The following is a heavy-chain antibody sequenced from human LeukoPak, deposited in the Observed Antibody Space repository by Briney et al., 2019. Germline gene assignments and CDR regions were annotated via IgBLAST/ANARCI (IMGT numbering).Heavy chain of an antibody. CDR3: ASLVPYYGSGSYYKTFDY. V-gene: IGHV1-8*01. D-gene: IGHD3-10*01. Sequence: GASVKVSCKASGYTFTSYDINWVRQATGQGLEWMGWMNPNSGNTGYAQKLQGRVTMTRNTSISTAYMELSSLRSEDTAVYYCASLVPYYGSGSYYKTFDYWGQGTLVTVSS. J-gene: IGHJ4*02. CDR1: GYTFTSYD. CDR2: MNPNSGNT.